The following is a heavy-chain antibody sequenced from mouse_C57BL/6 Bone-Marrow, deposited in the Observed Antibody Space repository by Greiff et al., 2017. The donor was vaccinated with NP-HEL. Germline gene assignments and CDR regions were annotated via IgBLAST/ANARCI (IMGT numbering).Heavy chain of an antibody. CDR3: ARGLRWRGYFDV. J-gene: IGHJ1*03. Sequence: VKLQESGAELARPGASVKLSCKASGYTFTSYGISWVKQRTGQGLEWIGEIYPRSGNTYYNEKFKGKATLTADKSSSTAYMELRSLTSEDSAVDFCARGLRWRGYFDVWGTGTTVTVSS. CDR1: GYTFTSYG. D-gene: IGHD1-1*01. V-gene: IGHV1-81*01. CDR2: IYPRSGNT.